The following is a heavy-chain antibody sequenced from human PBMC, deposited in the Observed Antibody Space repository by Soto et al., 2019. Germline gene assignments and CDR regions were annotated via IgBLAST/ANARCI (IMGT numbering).Heavy chain of an antibody. CDR1: GFVFNMYW. CDR2: INDDGTRT. J-gene: IGHJ4*02. D-gene: IGHD3-10*01. Sequence: LRLSCAASGFVFNMYWMHWVRQVPGEGPEWVTRINDDGTRTDYADSAKGRFTISRDNAKDILYLQMNALRVDDTAVYYCIRGPRPSSVGTGAFWGQGTLVTVSS. V-gene: IGHV3-74*01. CDR3: IRGPRPSSVGTGAF.